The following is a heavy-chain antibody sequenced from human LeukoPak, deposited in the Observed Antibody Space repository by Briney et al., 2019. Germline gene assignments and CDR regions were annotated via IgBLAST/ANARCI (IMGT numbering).Heavy chain of an antibody. V-gene: IGHV4-4*07. Sequence: PSETLSLTCTVSGGSISRYYGSCLRQPAGKGLEWIGRLYTSGSTSYYPSLKSRVTISVDKSKNQFSLKLSSVTAADTAVYYCATNYGVLTPLGYWGQGTLVTVSS. CDR2: LYTSGST. J-gene: IGHJ4*02. D-gene: IGHD4-17*01. CDR1: GGSISRYY. CDR3: ATNYGVLTPLGY.